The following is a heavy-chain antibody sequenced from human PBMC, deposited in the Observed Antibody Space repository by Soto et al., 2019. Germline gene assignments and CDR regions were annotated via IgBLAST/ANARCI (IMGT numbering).Heavy chain of an antibody. CDR2: ISYTGRDT. CDR1: GFTFSGYD. V-gene: IGHV3-11*01. D-gene: IGHD6-13*01. CDR3: ARLYGYRSDC. J-gene: IGHJ4*02. Sequence: QVQLVESGGGLVKPGESLRLSCAASGFTFSGYDMTWVRQAPGKGLEWVSYISYTGRDTFYGESVKGRFAISRDNAKNSVYLQMNSLRAEDTAVYFCARLYGYRSDCWGQGTPVTVSS.